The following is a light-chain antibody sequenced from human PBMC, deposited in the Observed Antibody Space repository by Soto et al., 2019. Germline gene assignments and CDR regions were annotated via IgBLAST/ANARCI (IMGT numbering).Light chain of an antibody. V-gene: IGKV3-11*01. J-gene: IGKJ5*01. CDR2: DAS. CDR1: QSVSSH. CDR3: QQRSDRLPIT. Sequence: EIVLTQSPATLSLSPGERGTLSCRASQSVSSHLAWYQQKPGQAPRLLIYDASKRPTGIPARFSGSGSGTDFTLTISSLEPEDSAVYYCQQRSDRLPITFGQGTRLESK.